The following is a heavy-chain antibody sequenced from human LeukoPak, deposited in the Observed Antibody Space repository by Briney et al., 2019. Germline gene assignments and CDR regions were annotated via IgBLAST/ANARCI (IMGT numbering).Heavy chain of an antibody. CDR1: GGSFSAYY. CDR3: ARVSRLWWARDI. CDR2: INHSGST. V-gene: IGHV4-34*01. D-gene: IGHD2-21*01. Sequence: ASETLSLTCAVYGGSFSAYYWSWIRQPPGKGLEWIGEINHSGSTNYNPSLKSRVNISVDTSKNQFSLELSSVTAADTAVYYCARVSRLWWARDIWGQGTMVTVSS. J-gene: IGHJ3*02.